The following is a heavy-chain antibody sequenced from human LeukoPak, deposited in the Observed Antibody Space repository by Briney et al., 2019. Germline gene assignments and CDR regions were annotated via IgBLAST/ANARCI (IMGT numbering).Heavy chain of an antibody. CDR1: GGSISSSSYY. CDR3: ARERGGCSSTSCYRYYYYMDV. D-gene: IGHD2-2*01. V-gene: IGHV4-39*07. J-gene: IGHJ6*03. CDR2: IYYSGST. Sequence: SETLSLTCTVSGGSISSSSYYWGWIRQPPGKGLEWIGSIYYSGSTYYNPSLKSRVTISVDTSKNQFSLKLSSVTAADTAVYYCARERGGCSSTSCYRYYYYMDVWGTGTTVTVSS.